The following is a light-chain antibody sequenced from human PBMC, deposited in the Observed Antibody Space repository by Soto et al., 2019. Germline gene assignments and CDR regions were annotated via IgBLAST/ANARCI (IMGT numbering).Light chain of an antibody. CDR2: GAS. Sequence: EIVLTQSPGTLSSSPGDRATLSCRASQSVSTNNFAWYQQRPGQAPRLLIYGASSRATGIPDRFSGSGSGTDFTLTISRLEPEDFAVYYCQQFDNSLWTFGQGTKVDIK. J-gene: IGKJ1*01. CDR3: QQFDNSLWT. CDR1: QSVSTNN. V-gene: IGKV3-20*01.